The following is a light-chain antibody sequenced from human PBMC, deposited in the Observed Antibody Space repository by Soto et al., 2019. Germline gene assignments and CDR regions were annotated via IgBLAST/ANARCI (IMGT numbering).Light chain of an antibody. CDR3: HQYGSSPRT. CDR2: GAS. J-gene: IGKJ1*01. Sequence: EIVLTQSPGTLSLSPGDRATLSCRASQSVSSNFLAWYQQKPGQAPRLLIYGASIRATGIPDRFSGSGSGTDFTLTIRRLEPEDFAMYFCHQYGSSPRTFGQGTKVEL. CDR1: QSVSSNF. V-gene: IGKV3-20*01.